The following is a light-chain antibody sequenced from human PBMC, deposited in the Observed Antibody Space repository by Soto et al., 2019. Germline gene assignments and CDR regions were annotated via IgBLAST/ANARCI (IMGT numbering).Light chain of an antibody. V-gene: IGKV1-6*02. CDR2: GPT. CDR1: QGIGAD. CDR3: QHEYNYPRT. Sequence: AIQMAQSPSSLSASVGDRVTMTCRASQGIGADVVWYQQKPGKAPKLLIYGPTTLQPGVPSRFSGSGSETVFTLTINNLQPEDFATYYCQHEYNYPRTFGPGTKV. J-gene: IGKJ3*01.